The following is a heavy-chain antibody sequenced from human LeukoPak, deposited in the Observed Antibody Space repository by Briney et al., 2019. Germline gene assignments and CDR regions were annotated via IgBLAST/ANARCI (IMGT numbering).Heavy chain of an antibody. D-gene: IGHD2-8*01. V-gene: IGHV1-2*02. CDR2: INPNSGGT. CDR3: ARDTNGVCQY. J-gene: IGHJ4*02. CDR1: GYTFTSYY. Sequence: ASVKVSCKASGYTFTSYYMYWVRQAPGQGLEWMGWINPNSGGTNYAQKFQGRVTMTRDTSISTAYMELSRLRSDDTAVYYCARDTNGVCQYWGQGTLVTVSS.